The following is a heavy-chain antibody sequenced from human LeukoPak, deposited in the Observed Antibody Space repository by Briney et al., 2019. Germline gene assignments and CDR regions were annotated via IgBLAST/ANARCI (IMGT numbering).Heavy chain of an antibody. CDR2: INHSGST. J-gene: IGHJ5*02. V-gene: IGHV4-34*01. D-gene: IGHD6-13*01. CDR1: GGSFSGYY. Sequence: SETLSLTCAVYGGSFSGYYWSWIRQPPGKGLEWIGEINHSGSTNYNPSLKSRVTISVDTSKNQFSLKLSSVTAADTAVYYCARSSSWYRWFDPWGREPWSPSPQ. CDR3: ARSSSWYRWFDP.